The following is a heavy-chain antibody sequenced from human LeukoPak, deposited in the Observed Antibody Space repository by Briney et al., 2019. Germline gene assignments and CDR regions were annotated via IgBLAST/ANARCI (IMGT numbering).Heavy chain of an antibody. Sequence: GGSLRLSCAASGFTFSTYAMSWVRQAPGKGLEWVSAINGIGGSTYYADSVKGRFTISRDNAKNSLYLQMNSLRPEDTALYYCVKNAVGGRASYFDFWGQGTLVTVAS. CDR3: VKNAVGGRASYFDF. CDR2: INGIGGST. J-gene: IGHJ4*02. D-gene: IGHD3-10*01. V-gene: IGHV3-23*01. CDR1: GFTFSTYA.